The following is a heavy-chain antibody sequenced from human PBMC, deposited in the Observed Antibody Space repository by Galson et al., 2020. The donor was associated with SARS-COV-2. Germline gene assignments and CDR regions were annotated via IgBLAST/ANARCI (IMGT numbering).Heavy chain of an antibody. CDR1: GFTFSSYW. Sequence: GESLKISCAASGFTFSSYWMHWVRQAPGKGLVWVSRINSDGSSTSYADSVKGQFTISRDNAKNTLYLQMNSLRAEDTAVYYCASSNPYYDILTGYLPLFDYWGQGTLVTVSS. D-gene: IGHD3-9*01. CDR3: ASSNPYYDILTGYLPLFDY. CDR2: INSDGSST. J-gene: IGHJ4*02. V-gene: IGHV3-74*01.